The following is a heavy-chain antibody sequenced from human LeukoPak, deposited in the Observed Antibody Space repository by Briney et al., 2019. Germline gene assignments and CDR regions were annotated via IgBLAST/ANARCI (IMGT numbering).Heavy chain of an antibody. D-gene: IGHD2-2*01. CDR3: AISAQPAATEGYYYMDV. CDR2: IYSGGST. J-gene: IGHJ6*03. Sequence: GGSLRLSCAASGFTVSSNYMSWVRQAPGKGLEWVSVIYSGGSTYYADSVKGRFTISRDNSKNTLYLQMNSLRAEDTAVYYCAISAQPAATEGYYYMDVWGKGTTVTVSS. CDR1: GFTVSSNY. V-gene: IGHV3-53*01.